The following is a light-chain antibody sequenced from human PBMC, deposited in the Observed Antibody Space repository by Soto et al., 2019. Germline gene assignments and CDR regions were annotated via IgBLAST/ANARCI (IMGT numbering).Light chain of an antibody. CDR1: QSVSSSY. V-gene: IGKV3D-20*02. CDR2: GAS. J-gene: IGKJ4*01. Sequence: IVLTQSPGTLSLSPGERATLSFRASQSVSSSYLAWYQQKPGQAPRLLFYGASTGATGLPARFSGSGSGTEFTLAINSLQAEDCAVYYCQQRSDWPLTFGGGTKVDIK. CDR3: QQRSDWPLT.